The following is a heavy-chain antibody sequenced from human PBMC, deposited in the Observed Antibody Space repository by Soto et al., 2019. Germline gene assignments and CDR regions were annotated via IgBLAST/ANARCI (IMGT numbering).Heavy chain of an antibody. Sequence: QLQLQESGSGLVKPSQTLSLTCAVSGGSISSGGYSWSWIRQPPGKGLEWIVYIYHSGSTYYNPSLKSRVTISVDRSKSQFSLKLSSVTAADTAVYYCARYSYGFGTFDYWGQGTLVTVSS. CDR1: GGSISSGGYS. D-gene: IGHD5-18*01. CDR3: ARYSYGFGTFDY. J-gene: IGHJ4*02. CDR2: IYHSGST. V-gene: IGHV4-30-2*01.